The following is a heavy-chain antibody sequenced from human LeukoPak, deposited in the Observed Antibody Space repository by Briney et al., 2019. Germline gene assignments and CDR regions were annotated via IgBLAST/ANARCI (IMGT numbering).Heavy chain of an antibody. CDR3: ARDGSGYDDAFDI. D-gene: IGHD3-10*01. CDR1: GFTLSSYT. J-gene: IGHJ3*02. V-gene: IGHV3-21*01. Sequence: PGGSLRLSCEVSGFTLSSYTMNWVRQAPGKGLEWVSSISSSSYIYYADSVKGRFTISRDNARNSLYLQMNSRRAEDTAVYYRARDGSGYDDAFDIWGQGTMVTVSS. CDR2: ISSSSYI.